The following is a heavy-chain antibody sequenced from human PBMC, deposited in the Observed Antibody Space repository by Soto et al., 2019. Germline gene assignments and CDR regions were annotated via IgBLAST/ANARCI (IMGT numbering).Heavy chain of an antibody. CDR3: AKDYYSSGYYYVRYYYYGLDV. Sequence: PGGSLRLSWAASGFTFSSYTMNWVRQAPGKGLEWVAVISYDGNNKYYADSVKGRFTISRDNSKNTLYLQMNSLRAEDTAVSHCAKDYYSSGYYYVRYYYYGLDVWGQGTKVTVSS. D-gene: IGHD3-22*01. J-gene: IGHJ6*02. CDR2: ISYDGNNK. CDR1: GFTFSSYT. V-gene: IGHV3-30-3*01.